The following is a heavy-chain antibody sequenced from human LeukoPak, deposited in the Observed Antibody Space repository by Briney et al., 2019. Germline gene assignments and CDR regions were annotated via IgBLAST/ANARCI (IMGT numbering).Heavy chain of an antibody. CDR2: IYYSGST. V-gene: IGHV4-59*01. CDR1: GGSISSYY. CDR3: ARDSPTMDDAFDI. Sequence: SETLSLTCTVSGGSISSYYWSWIRQPPGKGLEWIGCIYYSGSTNYNPSLKSRVTISVDTSKNQFSLKLSSVTAADTAVYYCARDSPTMDDAFDIWGQGTMVTVSS. J-gene: IGHJ3*02. D-gene: IGHD3-10*01.